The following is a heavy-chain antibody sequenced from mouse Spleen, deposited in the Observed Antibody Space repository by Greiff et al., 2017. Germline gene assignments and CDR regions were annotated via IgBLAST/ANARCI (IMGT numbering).Heavy chain of an antibody. Sequence: VQLQQSGAELMKPGASVKLSCKAPGYTFTGYWIEWVKQRPGHGLEWIGEILPGSGSTNYNQKFKGKATLTVDQSSSTAYMQLNSLTSEDSAVYYCAREGDYWGQGTTLTVSS. V-gene: IGHV1-9*01. CDR3: AREGDY. CDR2: ILPGSGST. CDR1: GYTFTGYW. J-gene: IGHJ2*01.